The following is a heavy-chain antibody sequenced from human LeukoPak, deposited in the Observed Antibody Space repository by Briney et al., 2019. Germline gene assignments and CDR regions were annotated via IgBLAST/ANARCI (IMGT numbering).Heavy chain of an antibody. J-gene: IGHJ5*02. CDR2: INHSGST. V-gene: IGHV4-34*01. CDR1: GGPFSGYC. D-gene: IGHD3-10*01. CDR3: ARGSYYGSGSYRGNWFDP. Sequence: SETLSLTCAVYGGPFSGYCWSWIRQPPGKGLEWIGEINHSGSTNYNPSLKSRVTISVDTSKNQFSLKLSSVTAADTAVYYCARGSYYGSGSYRGNWFDPWGQGTLVTVSS.